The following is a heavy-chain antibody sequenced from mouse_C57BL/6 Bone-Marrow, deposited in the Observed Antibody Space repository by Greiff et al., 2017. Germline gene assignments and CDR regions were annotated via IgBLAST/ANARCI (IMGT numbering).Heavy chain of an antibody. CDR3: ARSYDYDDYTMDH. CDR2: MHPNGGSP. CDR1: GYTFTNYW. D-gene: IGHD2-4*01. V-gene: IGHV1-64*01. J-gene: IGHJ4*01. Sequence: QVQLQQPGAELVKPGASVKLSCKASGYTFTNYWMHWVKQRPGQGLEWIGMMHPNGGSPDYNEKFKSEATLSVDKSSRTAYMELSSLTSEDSAVYYCARSYDYDDYTMDHGGRGTSVTVSS.